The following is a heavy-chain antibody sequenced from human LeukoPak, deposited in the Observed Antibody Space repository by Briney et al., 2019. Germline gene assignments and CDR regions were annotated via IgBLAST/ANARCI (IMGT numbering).Heavy chain of an antibody. Sequence: ASVKVSCKASGYPFTGYYIHWVRQAPGQGLEWMGWINPNSGGTNYAQKFQGRVTMTSDTSITTAYMDLSRLTSDDTAVYYCAREISDYASAYWGQGTLVTASS. CDR3: AREISDYASAY. CDR1: GYPFTGYY. V-gene: IGHV1-2*02. J-gene: IGHJ4*02. D-gene: IGHD4-17*01. CDR2: INPNSGGT.